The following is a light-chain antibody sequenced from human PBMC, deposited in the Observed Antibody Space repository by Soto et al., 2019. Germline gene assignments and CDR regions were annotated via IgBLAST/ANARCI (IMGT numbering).Light chain of an antibody. Sequence: DIQMTQSPSSLSASVGDRVTITCQARQDISNYLNWYPQKPGKAPKLLIYDASNLETGVPSRFSGSGSGTDFTFTISSLQPEDIATYYCQQYDNLPRTFGGGTKVEIK. V-gene: IGKV1-33*01. J-gene: IGKJ4*01. CDR1: QDISNY. CDR2: DAS. CDR3: QQYDNLPRT.